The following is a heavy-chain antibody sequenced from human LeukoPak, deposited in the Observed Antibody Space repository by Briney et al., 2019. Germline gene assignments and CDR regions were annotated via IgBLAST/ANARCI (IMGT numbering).Heavy chain of an antibody. CDR2: IKSKTDGGTT. J-gene: IGHJ4*02. V-gene: IGHV3-15*01. CDR3: TTDELQWLVMY. Sequence: PSGTLSLTCAVSGGSISSSNWWSWVRQAPGKGLEWVGRIKSKTDGGTTDYAAPVKGRFTISRDDSKNTLYLQMNSLETEDTAVYYCTTDELQWLVMYWGQGTLVTVSS. D-gene: IGHD6-19*01. CDR1: GGSISSSNW.